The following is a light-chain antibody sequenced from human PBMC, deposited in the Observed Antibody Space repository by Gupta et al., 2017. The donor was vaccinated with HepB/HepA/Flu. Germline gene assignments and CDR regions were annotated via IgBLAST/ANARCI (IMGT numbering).Light chain of an antibody. CDR3: AAWDDSLRDVV. V-gene: IGLV1-44*01. CDR2: SNN. Sequence: QSVLTQPPSASGTPGQRVTISCSGSSSNIGTNTVNWYQQLPGTAPKLLIYSNNQRPSGVPDRFSGSKSDTSASLAISGLQSEDETDYYCAAWDDSLRDVVFGGGTKVTVL. CDR1: SSNIGTNT. J-gene: IGLJ2*01.